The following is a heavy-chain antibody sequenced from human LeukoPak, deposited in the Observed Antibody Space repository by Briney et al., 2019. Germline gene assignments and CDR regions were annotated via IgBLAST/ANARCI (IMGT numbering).Heavy chain of an antibody. V-gene: IGHV1-2*02. D-gene: IGHD2-15*01. CDR3: ARGRDKTNSPAIDY. CDR1: GYTFSGYY. J-gene: IGHJ4*02. CDR2: ISPKSGDT. Sequence: ASVKVSCKASGYTFSGYYMHWVRQAPGQGHEWMGWISPKSGDTNYAQNFQGRVTMTRDTSISTAYMELSRLTSDDTAVYYCARGRDKTNSPAIDYWGQGTLVTVSS.